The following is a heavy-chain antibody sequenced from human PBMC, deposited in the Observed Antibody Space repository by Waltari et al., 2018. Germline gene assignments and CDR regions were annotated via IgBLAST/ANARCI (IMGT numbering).Heavy chain of an antibody. D-gene: IGHD5-12*01. CDR3: AGGRRWLQLHY. CDR1: GDTFNNNFI. J-gene: IGHJ4*02. Sequence: QVQLVQSGAEVKKPGSSVKVSCTASGDTFNNNFIINWVRQAPGQGLEWMGRIISIVGTPHYTQKFHGRVTISADKSTSTVYMELSSLSSEDTALYFCAGGRRWLQLHYWGQGTLVTVSS. V-gene: IGHV1-69*08. CDR2: IISIVGTP.